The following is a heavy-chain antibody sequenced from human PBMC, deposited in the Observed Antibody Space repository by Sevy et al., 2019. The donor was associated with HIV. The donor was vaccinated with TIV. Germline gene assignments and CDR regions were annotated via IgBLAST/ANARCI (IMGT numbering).Heavy chain of an antibody. V-gene: IGHV1-18*01. J-gene: IGHJ4*02. D-gene: IGHD5-18*01. CDR3: ATRDVDTAMVPFDY. CDR2: ISAYNGNT. CDR1: GYTFTSYG. Sequence: ASVKVSCKASGYTFTSYGISWVRQAPGQGLEWMGWISAYNGNTTYAQKLQGRVTMTTDTSTSTAYMELRSLRSDDTAVYYCATRDVDTAMVPFDYWGQGTLVNVSS.